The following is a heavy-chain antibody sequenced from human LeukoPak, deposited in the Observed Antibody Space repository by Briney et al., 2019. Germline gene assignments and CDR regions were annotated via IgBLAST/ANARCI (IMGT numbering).Heavy chain of an antibody. V-gene: IGHV3-21*01. CDR2: ISSSSDYI. J-gene: IGHJ4*02. CDR1: GFTSSTYT. D-gene: IGHD5-18*01. Sequence: GGSLRLSCAASGFTSSTYTMNWVRQAPGKGLEWVSSISSSSDYIYYADSVKGRFTISRDNAKNSLYLQMNSLKGEDTAVYYCARVDSGYTYGYLFWGQGTLVTVSS. CDR3: ARVDSGYTYGYLF.